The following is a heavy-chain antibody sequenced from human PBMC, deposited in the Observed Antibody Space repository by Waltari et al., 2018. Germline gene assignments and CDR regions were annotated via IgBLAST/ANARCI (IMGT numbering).Heavy chain of an antibody. J-gene: IGHJ6*03. Sequence: QVQLVQSGAEVKKPGASVKVSCTASGYTFTGYYMHWVRQAPGKGLEWMGLINPNSGGTNYAQKFQGRVTMTRDTSISTAYMELSRLRSDDTAVYYCARDGGAIDYYYYMDVWGKGTTVTVSS. CDR2: INPNSGGT. CDR3: ARDGGAIDYYYYMDV. CDR1: GYTFTGYY. V-gene: IGHV1-2*02.